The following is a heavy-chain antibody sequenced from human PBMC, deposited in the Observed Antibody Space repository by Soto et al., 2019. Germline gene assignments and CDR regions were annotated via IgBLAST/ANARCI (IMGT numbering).Heavy chain of an antibody. CDR1: GGSISSGGYS. V-gene: IGHV4-30-2*01. D-gene: IGHD3-10*01. Sequence: QLQLQESGSGLVKPSQTLSLTCAVSGGSISSGGYSWSWIRQPPGKGLEWIGYIYHSGSTYYNPSLKSRVTISVDRSKNQFSLKLSSVTAADTAVYYCASLRNPYSYGSGSHRSYGMDVWGQGTTVTVSS. CDR3: ASLRNPYSYGSGSHRSYGMDV. CDR2: IYHSGST. J-gene: IGHJ6*02.